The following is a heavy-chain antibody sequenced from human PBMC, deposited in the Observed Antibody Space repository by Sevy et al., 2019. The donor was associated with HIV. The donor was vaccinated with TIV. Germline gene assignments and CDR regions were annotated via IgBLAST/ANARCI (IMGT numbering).Heavy chain of an antibody. CDR3: ARVSCSSTSCHRYYGMDV. D-gene: IGHD2-2*01. CDR1: GGTFSSYA. J-gene: IGHJ6*02. Sequence: ALVKVSCKASGGTFSSYAISWVRQAPGQGLEWMGGIIPIFGTANYAQKFQGRVTITADESTSTAYMELSSLRSEDTAVYYCARVSCSSTSCHRYYGMDVWGQGTTVTVSS. CDR2: IIPIFGTA. V-gene: IGHV1-69*13.